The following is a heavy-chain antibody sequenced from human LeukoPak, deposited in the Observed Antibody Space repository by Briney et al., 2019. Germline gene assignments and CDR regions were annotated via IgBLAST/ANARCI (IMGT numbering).Heavy chain of an antibody. CDR1: GFNFSRYG. CDR2: ISSSSTST. CDR3: VRDNGIDY. V-gene: IGHV3-21*01. J-gene: IGHJ4*02. Sequence: PGGSLRLSCAASGFNFSRYGMNWVRQAPGKGLEWVSSISSSSTSTYYADSVKGRFTISADKAKNSPYMQMNSLRSEDTAVYYCVRDNGIDYWGQGTLVTISS.